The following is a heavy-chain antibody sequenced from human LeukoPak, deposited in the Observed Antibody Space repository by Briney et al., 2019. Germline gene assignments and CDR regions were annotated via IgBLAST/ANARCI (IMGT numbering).Heavy chain of an antibody. CDR1: GFTFSSYG. CDR2: IRYDGSNK. D-gene: IGHD3-3*01. CDR3: ARLRFLEWLSRAHYYYMDV. J-gene: IGHJ6*03. Sequence: GGSLRLSCAASGFTFSSYGMHWVRQAPGKGLEWVAFIRYDGSNKYYADSVKGRFTISRDNAKNSLYLQMNSLRAEDTAVYYCARLRFLEWLSRAHYYYMDVWGKGTTVTVSS. V-gene: IGHV3-30*02.